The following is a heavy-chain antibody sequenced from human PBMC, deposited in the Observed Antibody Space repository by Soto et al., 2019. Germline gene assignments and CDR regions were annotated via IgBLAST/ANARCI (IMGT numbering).Heavy chain of an antibody. CDR3: ARGQSEGDYYYGMDV. CDR1: GGSFSGYY. J-gene: IGHJ6*02. CDR2: INHSGST. V-gene: IGHV4-34*01. Sequence: RSLTCAVYGGSFSGYYWSWIRQPPGKGLEWIGEINHSGSTNYNPSLKSRVTISVDTSKNQFSLKLSSVTAADTAVYYCARGQSEGDYYYGMDVWGQGTTVTVSS.